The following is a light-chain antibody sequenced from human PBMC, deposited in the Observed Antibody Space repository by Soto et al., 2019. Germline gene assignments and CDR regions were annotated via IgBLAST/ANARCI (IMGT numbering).Light chain of an antibody. CDR1: SSDVGGYNF. CDR3: SSYTSSSAYVV. J-gene: IGLJ2*01. V-gene: IGLV2-14*01. CDR2: EVS. Sequence: QSALTQPASVSGSPGQSITISCTGTSSDVGGYNFVSWYQHHPGKAPKLMISEVSNRPSGVSNRFSGSKSGNTASLTISGLQAEDEADYYCSSYTSSSAYVVFGGGTKLTVL.